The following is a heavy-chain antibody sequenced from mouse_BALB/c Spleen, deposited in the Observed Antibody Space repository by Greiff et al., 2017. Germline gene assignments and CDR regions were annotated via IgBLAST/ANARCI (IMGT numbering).Heavy chain of an antibody. CDR1: GFNFKDTD. J-gene: IGHJ3*01. D-gene: IGHD2-1*01. V-gene: IGHV14-3*02. Sequence: VQLQQSGAELVKPGASVKLSCTASGFNFKDTDMHWVKQRPEQGLEWIGRIDPANGNTKYDPKFQGKATITADTSSNTAYLQLSSLTSEDTAFYYCVYGNCVTWFAYWGQGTLVTVSA. CDR3: VYGNCVTWFAY. CDR2: IDPANGNT.